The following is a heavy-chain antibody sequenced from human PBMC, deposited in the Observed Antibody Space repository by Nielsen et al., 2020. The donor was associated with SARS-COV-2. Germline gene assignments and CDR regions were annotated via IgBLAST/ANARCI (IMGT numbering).Heavy chain of an antibody. V-gene: IGHV4-39*01. CDR1: GGSISSSSYY. D-gene: IGHD3-3*01. J-gene: IGHJ6*02. CDR2: IYYSGST. Sequence: SETLSLTCTVSGGSISSSSYYWGWIRQPPGKGLEWIGSIYYSGSTYYNPSLKSRVTISVDTSKNQFSLKLSSVTAADTAVYYCANFPNDYYYYGMDVWGQGTTVTVSS. CDR3: ANFPNDYYYYGMDV.